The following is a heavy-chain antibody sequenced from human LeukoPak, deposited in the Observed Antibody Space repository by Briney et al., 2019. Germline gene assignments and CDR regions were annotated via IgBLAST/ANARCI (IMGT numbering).Heavy chain of an antibody. CDR1: GGSISSSSYY. Sequence: SETLSLTCTVSGGSISSSSYYWGWIRQPPGKGLEWIGSIYYSGSTYYNPSLKSRVTISVDTSKNQFSLKLSSVSAADTAVYYCARLTSYGSGSYSFDYWGQGTLVTVSS. J-gene: IGHJ4*02. D-gene: IGHD3-10*01. CDR3: ARLTSYGSGSYSFDY. CDR2: IYYSGST. V-gene: IGHV4-39*01.